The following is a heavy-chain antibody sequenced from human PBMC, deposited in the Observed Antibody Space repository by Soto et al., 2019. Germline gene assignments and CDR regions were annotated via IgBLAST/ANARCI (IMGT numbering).Heavy chain of an antibody. J-gene: IGHJ4*02. CDR2: MYYRGST. Sequence: QVQLQESGPGLVKPSQTLSLTCTVSGGSISSGDYYWSWIRQPPGKGLEWIGYMYYRGSTYYNPCLKSRVTISVDTSKNKFSLKLSSVTAADTAVYYCAGRYIQLWDYFGYWGQGTLVTVSS. CDR3: AGRYIQLWDYFGY. D-gene: IGHD5-18*01. CDR1: GGSISSGDYY. V-gene: IGHV4-30-4*01.